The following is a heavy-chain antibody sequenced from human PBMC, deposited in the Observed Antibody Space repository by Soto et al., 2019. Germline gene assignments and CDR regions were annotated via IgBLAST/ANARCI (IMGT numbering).Heavy chain of an antibody. CDR3: AKGRNYDILTAHHAFDY. V-gene: IGHV3-30*18. CDR2: ISYDGSKK. J-gene: IGHJ4*02. Sequence: PGGSLRLSCAASGFTFSSYGMHWVRQAPGKGLEWVAVISYDGSKKYYADSVKGRFTISRDNSKNTLFLQMSSLTAEDTARYYCAKGRNYDILTAHHAFDYWGQGTQVTVSS. D-gene: IGHD3-9*01. CDR1: GFTFSSYG.